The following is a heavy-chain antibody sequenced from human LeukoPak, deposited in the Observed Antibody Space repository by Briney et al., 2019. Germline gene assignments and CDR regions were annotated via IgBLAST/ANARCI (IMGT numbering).Heavy chain of an antibody. J-gene: IGHJ4*02. Sequence: GGSLRLSCAASGFTFNNFAMSWVRQAPGKGLEWVSAISGSGDNTYYADSVKSRFTISRDNSKNTLYLQMNSLRAEDTAVYYCARDKDAYSRMHDYWGQGTLVTVSS. CDR1: GFTFNNFA. D-gene: IGHD1-26*01. CDR3: ARDKDAYSRMHDY. V-gene: IGHV3-23*01. CDR2: ISGSGDNT.